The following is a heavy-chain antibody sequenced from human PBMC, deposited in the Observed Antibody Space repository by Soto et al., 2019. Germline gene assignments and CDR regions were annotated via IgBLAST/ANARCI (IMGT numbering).Heavy chain of an antibody. CDR2: IDDRGST. D-gene: IGHD2-2*01. J-gene: IGHJ6*02. Sequence: TLSLTCTVSGGSISSGDYYWSWIRQPPGKGLEWIGYIDDRGSTHHNPSLESRVTMSVDMSKNQYSLKLSSVTADDTAVYFCVRGHCSTNSCSPYYYYYAMDVWGQGTTVTVSS. CDR3: VRGHCSTNSCSPYYYYYAMDV. V-gene: IGHV4-30-4*01. CDR1: GGSISSGDYY.